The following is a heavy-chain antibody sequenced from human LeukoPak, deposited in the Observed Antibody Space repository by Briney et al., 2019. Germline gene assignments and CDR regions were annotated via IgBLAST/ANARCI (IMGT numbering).Heavy chain of an antibody. J-gene: IGHJ5*02. CDR2: YSSKKNYI. Sequence: PEGSLRLSCAASGFIFSTYSMNWVRQAPGKGLEWVSAYSSKKNYIYYAPSVEGRFTISRDDAKNSLYLQMNSLRVEDTAVYYCVREPSGELYRHLDAWGQGTLVIVSS. CDR1: GFIFSTYS. CDR3: VREPSGELYRHLDA. D-gene: IGHD4-11*01. V-gene: IGHV3-21*06.